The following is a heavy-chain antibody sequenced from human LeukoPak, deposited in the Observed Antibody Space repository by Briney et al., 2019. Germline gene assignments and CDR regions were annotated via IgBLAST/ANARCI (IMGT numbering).Heavy chain of an antibody. CDR1: GFTFSNYG. CDR3: AKRGSGWYLDY. V-gene: IGHV3-23*01. J-gene: IGHJ4*02. D-gene: IGHD6-19*01. Sequence: PGGSLRLSCAASGFTFSNYGMTLVRQAPGKGLEWVSVGSGGGSSTYYADSVKGRFIIARHNSENTLYLQMNSLRAEDTAIDYCAKRGSGWYLDYWGQGTLVTVSP. CDR2: GSGGGSST.